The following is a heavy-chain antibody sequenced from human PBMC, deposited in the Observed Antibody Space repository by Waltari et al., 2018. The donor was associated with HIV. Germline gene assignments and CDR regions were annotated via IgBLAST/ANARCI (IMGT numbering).Heavy chain of an antibody. V-gene: IGHV1-69*01. J-gene: IGHJ6*02. CDR2: IIPLFGEA. Sequence: QVQLVQSGAEVTKPGSSVKVSCKASGCTVSSPDISSGPQAPGQGLGWMGAIIPLFGEANYAQKFQGRLTITADESTSTAYMELSSLRSEDTAVYYCARVPDRSGYQRYAMDVWGQGTTVTVS. CDR1: GCTVSSPD. CDR3: ARVPDRSGYQRYAMDV. D-gene: IGHD3-22*01.